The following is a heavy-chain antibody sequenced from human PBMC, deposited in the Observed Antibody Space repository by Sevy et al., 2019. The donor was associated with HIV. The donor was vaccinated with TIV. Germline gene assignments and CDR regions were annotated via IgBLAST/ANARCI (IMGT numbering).Heavy chain of an antibody. CDR2: ISSEGSTT. Sequence: GGSLRLSCTASGFTFSSYAMNWVRQAPGKGLEWVSVISSEGSTTYYADSVKGRFTISRDNSKSTLYLQMNSLRAEDTAGYYCATRSLNSGPYFDPWGQGTLVTVSS. D-gene: IGHD1-1*01. J-gene: IGHJ4*02. V-gene: IGHV3-23*01. CDR1: GFTFSSYA. CDR3: ATRSLNSGPYFDP.